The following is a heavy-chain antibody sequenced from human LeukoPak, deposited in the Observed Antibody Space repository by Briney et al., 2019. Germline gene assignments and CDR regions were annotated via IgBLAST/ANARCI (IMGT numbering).Heavy chain of an antibody. J-gene: IGHJ6*02. Sequence: SETLSLTCTVSGGSISSGGYYWSCIRQHPGKGLEWIGYIYYSGSTYYNPSLKSRVTISVDTSKHQFSLKLSSVTAADTAVYYCARVTYSSSWYFYYYYGMDVWGQGTTVTVSS. V-gene: IGHV4-31*03. CDR3: ARVTYSSSWYFYYYYGMDV. D-gene: IGHD6-13*01. CDR2: IYYSGST. CDR1: GGSISSGGYY.